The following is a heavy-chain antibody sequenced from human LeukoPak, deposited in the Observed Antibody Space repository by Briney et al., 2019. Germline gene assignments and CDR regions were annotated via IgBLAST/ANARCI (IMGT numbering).Heavy chain of an antibody. D-gene: IGHD2-15*01. CDR1: GYTFTSYG. V-gene: IGHV1-18*04. J-gene: IGHJ6*04. Sequence: GASVKVSCEASGYTFTSYGISWVRQAPGQGLEWMGWISAYNGNTNYAQKLQGRVTMTTDTSTSTAYMELRSLRSDDTAVYYCATQGFCSGGSCYSPYYYYGVDVWGKGTTVTVSS. CDR2: ISAYNGNT. CDR3: ATQGFCSGGSCYSPYYYYGVDV.